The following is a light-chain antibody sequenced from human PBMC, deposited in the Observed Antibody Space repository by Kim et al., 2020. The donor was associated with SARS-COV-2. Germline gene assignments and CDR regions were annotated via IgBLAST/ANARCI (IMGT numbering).Light chain of an antibody. CDR3: QAWDTSTVV. V-gene: IGLV3-1*01. J-gene: IGLJ2*01. CDR1: RLGDKY. CDR2: KDR. Sequence: SYELTQPPSVSVSPGQTASIPCTGDRLGDKYAYWYQQKPGQSPVLVIYKDRKRPSGIPERFSGSSSGNTATLTISGTQATDEAAYFCQAWDTSTVVFGGGTQLT.